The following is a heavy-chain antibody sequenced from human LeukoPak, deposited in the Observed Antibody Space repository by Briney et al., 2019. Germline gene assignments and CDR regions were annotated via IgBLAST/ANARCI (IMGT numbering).Heavy chain of an antibody. D-gene: IGHD2-15*01. V-gene: IGHV1-24*01. Sequence: GASAKVSCKVSGYTLTELSMHWVRQAPGKGLEWMGGFDPEDGETIYAQKFQGRVTMTEDTSTDTAYMELSSLRSEDTAVYYCATECERGYCSEGDYWGQGTLVTVSS. J-gene: IGHJ4*02. CDR3: ATECERGYCSEGDY. CDR2: FDPEDGET. CDR1: GYTLTELS.